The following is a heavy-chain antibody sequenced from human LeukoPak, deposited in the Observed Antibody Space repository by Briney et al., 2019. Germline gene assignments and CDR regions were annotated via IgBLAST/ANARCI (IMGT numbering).Heavy chain of an antibody. D-gene: IGHD3-10*01. CDR1: GFTFSSYG. V-gene: IGHV3-49*04. J-gene: IGHJ6*02. CDR3: TRETGLNGMDV. CDR2: IRSKAYGGTT. Sequence: GGSLRLSCAASGFTFSSYGMHWVRQAPGKGLEWVGFIRSKAYGGTTEYAASVKGRFTISRDDSKSIAYLQMNSLKTEDTAVYYCTRETGLNGMDVWGQGTTVTVSS.